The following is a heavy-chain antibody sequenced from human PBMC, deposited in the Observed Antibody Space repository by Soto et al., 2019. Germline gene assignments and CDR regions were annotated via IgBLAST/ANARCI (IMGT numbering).Heavy chain of an antibody. J-gene: IGHJ6*02. V-gene: IGHV3-30*18. D-gene: IGHD3-10*01. CDR2: ISYDGSLK. CDR3: AKDFKVSGSYYGSLNYNYAMDV. Sequence: QVHLVESGGGVAQTGRSLRLSCAASGFTFSSYGMHWVRQAPGKGLEWVAIISYDGSLKYYADSVKGRFTISRDNSKSALYLQKNSLRPEDTAVYYCAKDFKVSGSYYGSLNYNYAMDVWGQVTTVIVSS. CDR1: GFTFSSYG.